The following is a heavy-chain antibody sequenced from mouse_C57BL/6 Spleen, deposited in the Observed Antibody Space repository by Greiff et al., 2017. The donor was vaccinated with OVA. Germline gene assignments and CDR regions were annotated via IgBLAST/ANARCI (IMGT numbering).Heavy chain of an antibody. Sequence: VHVKQSGPELVKPGASVKISCKASGYSFTGYYMNWVKQSPDKSLEWIGEINPSTGGTTYNQKFKAKATLTVDKSSSTAYMQLKSLTSEDSAVYYCASGVYTFADWGQGTLVTVSA. V-gene: IGHV1-42*01. CDR3: ASGVYTFAD. CDR2: INPSTGGT. CDR1: GYSFTGYY. J-gene: IGHJ3*01. D-gene: IGHD2-12*01.